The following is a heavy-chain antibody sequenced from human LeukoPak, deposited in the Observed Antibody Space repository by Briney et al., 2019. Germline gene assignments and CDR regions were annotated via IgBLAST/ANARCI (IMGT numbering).Heavy chain of an antibody. Sequence: ASVKVSCKASGYTFTGYYMHWVRQAPGQGLEWMGWISAYNGNTNYAQKLQGRVTMTTDTSTSTAYMELRSLRSDDTAVYYCARDLGITMVRGADYWGQGTLVTVSS. J-gene: IGHJ4*02. CDR3: ARDLGITMVRGADY. D-gene: IGHD3-10*01. CDR1: GYTFTGYY. V-gene: IGHV1-18*04. CDR2: ISAYNGNT.